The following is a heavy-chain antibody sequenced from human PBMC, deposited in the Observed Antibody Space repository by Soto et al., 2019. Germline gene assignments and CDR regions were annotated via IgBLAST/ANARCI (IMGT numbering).Heavy chain of an antibody. J-gene: IGHJ4*02. CDR2: INHSGST. Sequence: PSETLSLTCAVYGGSFSGYSWTWIRQPPGTGLEWIGEINHSGSTNYNPSLKSRVTISVDTSKNTLFLQMNSLRAEDTAVYYCARDPYSGTWNAKDYWGLGTLVTVSS. D-gene: IGHD6-13*01. CDR1: GGSFSGYS. V-gene: IGHV4-34*01. CDR3: ARDPYSGTWNAKDY.